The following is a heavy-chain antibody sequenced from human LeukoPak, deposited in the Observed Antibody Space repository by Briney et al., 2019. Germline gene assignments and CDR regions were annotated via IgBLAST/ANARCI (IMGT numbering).Heavy chain of an antibody. D-gene: IGHD1-26*01. J-gene: IGHJ1*01. CDR2: ISSSSGYI. Sequence: GGSLRLSCAASGFTFSSYSMNWVRQAPGKGLEWVSSISSSSGYIYYADSVKGRFTISRDNAKNSLYLQMNSLRAEDTAVYYCARDQGALARIVGELRPYFQHWGQGTLVTVSS. V-gene: IGHV3-21*01. CDR3: ARDQGALARIVGELRPYFQH. CDR1: GFTFSSYS.